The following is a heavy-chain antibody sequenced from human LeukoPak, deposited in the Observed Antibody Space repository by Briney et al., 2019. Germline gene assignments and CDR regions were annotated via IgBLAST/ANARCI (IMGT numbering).Heavy chain of an antibody. J-gene: IGHJ4*02. CDR1: GFTFSSYG. V-gene: IGHV3-30*02. Sequence: GGSLRLSCAASGFTFSSYGMHWVRQAPGKGLEWVAFIRYDGSNKYYADSVKDRFTISRDNSKNTLYLQMNSLRAEDTAVYYCAKDGTYYYDSSGYSFDYWGQGTLVTVSS. CDR3: AKDGTYYYDSSGYSFDY. CDR2: IRYDGSNK. D-gene: IGHD3-22*01.